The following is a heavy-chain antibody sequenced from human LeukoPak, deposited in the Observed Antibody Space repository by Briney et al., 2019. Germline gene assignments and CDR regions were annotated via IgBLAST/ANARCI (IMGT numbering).Heavy chain of an antibody. CDR3: ARDQRYYGFWSGYYMYNWFDP. D-gene: IGHD3-3*01. V-gene: IGHV1-46*01. CDR1: GYTFTSYY. Sequence: ASVKVSCKASGYTFTSYYMHWVRQAPGQGLEWMGIINPSGGSTSYAQKFQGRVTMTRDTSTSTVYMELSSLRSEDTAVYYCARDQRYYGFWSGYYMYNWFDPWGQGTLVTVSS. J-gene: IGHJ5*02. CDR2: INPSGGST.